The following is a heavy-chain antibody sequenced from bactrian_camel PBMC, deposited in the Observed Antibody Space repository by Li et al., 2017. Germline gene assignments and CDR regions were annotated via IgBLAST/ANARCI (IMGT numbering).Heavy chain of an antibody. V-gene: IGHV3S31*01. D-gene: IGHD5*01. Sequence: VQLVESGGGSVQAGGSLRLSCAASGYTYSSYCMGWFRQAPGKEREAVASLYVAGSRIYIADSVKGRFSLLRDKKNAISLQMDSLKPEDTATYYCAADWGWTPDISTTCPSATYDFDHWGQGTQVTVS. CDR1: GYTYSSYC. CDR2: LYVAGSRI. J-gene: IGHJ4*01. CDR3: AADWGWTPDISTTCPSATYDFDH.